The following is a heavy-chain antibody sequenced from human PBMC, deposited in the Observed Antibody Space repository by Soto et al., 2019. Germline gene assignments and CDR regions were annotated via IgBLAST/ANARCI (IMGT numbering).Heavy chain of an antibody. CDR3: AKDLEVVGANRWGYDS. J-gene: IGHJ5*01. Sequence: PGGSLRLSCEASGFTFRNYGMPWVRQTPVKGLEGVAGIQYDGSKKYYAESVKCRFTISRDNSKNTLYLEIDSLRAEDTAVYYCAKDLEVVGANRWGYDSWGQGTLVTVS. V-gene: IGHV3-30*02. D-gene: IGHD1-26*01. CDR2: IQYDGSKK. CDR1: GFTFRNYG.